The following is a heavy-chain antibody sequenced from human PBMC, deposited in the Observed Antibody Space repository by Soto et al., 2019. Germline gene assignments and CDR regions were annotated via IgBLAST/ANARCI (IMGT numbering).Heavy chain of an antibody. D-gene: IGHD3-9*01. CDR3: AKLRLRYFDWLLYVDY. CDR2: ISGSGGST. CDR1: EVTSIRYA. V-gene: IGHV3-23*01. J-gene: IGHJ4*02. Sequence: GLLRHACGAAEVTSIRYAMSCVSKNPGKGLEGVSAISGSGGSTYYADSVKGRFTISRDSSKNTLYLQMDSLRAEDTAVYYCAKLRLRYFDWLLYVDYWGQGTLVTVSS.